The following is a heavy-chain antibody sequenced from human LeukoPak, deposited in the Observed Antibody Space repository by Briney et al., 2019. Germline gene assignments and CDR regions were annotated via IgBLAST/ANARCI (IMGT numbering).Heavy chain of an antibody. CDR1: GFTFSSYW. Sequence: GGSLRLSCAASGFTFSSYWMSWVRQAPGKGLEWVANIKQDGSEKYYVDSVKGRFTISRDNAKNSLYLQMNSLRAEDTAVYYCARHLLDIAAAGVGAFDIWGQGTMVTVSS. CDR3: ARHLLDIAAAGVGAFDI. V-gene: IGHV3-7*02. CDR2: IKQDGSEK. D-gene: IGHD6-13*01. J-gene: IGHJ3*02.